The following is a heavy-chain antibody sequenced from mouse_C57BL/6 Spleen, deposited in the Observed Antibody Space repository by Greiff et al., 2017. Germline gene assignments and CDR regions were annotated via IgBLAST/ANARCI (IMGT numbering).Heavy chain of an antibody. CDR2: IYPSDSET. Sequence: QVQLQQPGAELVRPGSSVKLSCKASGYTFTSYWMDWVKQRPGQGLEWIGNIYPSDSETHYNQKFKDKATLTVDKSSSTAYMQLSSLTSYDSAVYYCARRLFYAMDYWGQGTSVTVSS. CDR3: ARRLFYAMDY. CDR1: GYTFTSYW. J-gene: IGHJ4*01. V-gene: IGHV1-61*01.